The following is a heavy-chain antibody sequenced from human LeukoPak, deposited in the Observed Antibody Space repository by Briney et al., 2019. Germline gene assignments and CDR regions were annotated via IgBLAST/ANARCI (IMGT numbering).Heavy chain of an antibody. D-gene: IGHD5-24*01. CDR3: ARERRDGHNYSDF. CDR1: GGSLSSGVYF. V-gene: IGHV4-31*11. Sequence: SQTLSLTCAVSGGSLSSGVYFWGWIRQYPGKGLEWIGCISHSGTSYYNPSLKSRVTISVDTSRNQFSLELSSVTAADTAVYFCARERRDGHNYSDFWGQGALVTVSS. J-gene: IGHJ4*02. CDR2: ISHSGTS.